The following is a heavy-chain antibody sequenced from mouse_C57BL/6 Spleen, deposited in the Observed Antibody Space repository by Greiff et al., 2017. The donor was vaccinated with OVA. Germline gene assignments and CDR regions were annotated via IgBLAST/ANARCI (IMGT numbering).Heavy chain of an antibody. Sequence: QVQLQQPGAELVKPGASVKLSCKASGYTFTSYWMHWVKQRPGQGLEWIGMIHPNSGSTNYNEKFKSKATLTVDKSSSTAYMQLSSLTSEDSAVYYCARGGPYGSSPAWFAYWGQGTLVTVSA. CDR3: ARGGPYGSSPAWFAY. CDR2: IHPNSGST. D-gene: IGHD1-1*01. CDR1: GYTFTSYW. J-gene: IGHJ3*01. V-gene: IGHV1-64*01.